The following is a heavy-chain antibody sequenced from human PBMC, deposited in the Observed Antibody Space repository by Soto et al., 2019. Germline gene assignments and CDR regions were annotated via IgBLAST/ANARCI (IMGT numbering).Heavy chain of an antibody. V-gene: IGHV3-33*01. D-gene: IGHD2-2*01. Sequence: HPGGSLRLSCAASGFTFSNYGMHWVRQTPGKGLEWVAIIWYDGSNKYYADSVKGRFTISRDNSKNTLYLQMNSLKTEDTAVYYSTRDLIALSSADIVLVPAAMHGGETIYGMDVWGQGTTVTVSS. CDR3: TRDLIALSSADIVLVPAAMHGGETIYGMDV. J-gene: IGHJ6*02. CDR2: IWYDGSNK. CDR1: GFTFSNYG.